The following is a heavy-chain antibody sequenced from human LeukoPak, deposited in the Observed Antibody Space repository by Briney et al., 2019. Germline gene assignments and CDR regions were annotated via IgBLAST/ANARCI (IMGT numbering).Heavy chain of an antibody. J-gene: IGHJ4*02. CDR2: ISSSSSTI. CDR3: ARETYYYDSSGYDFDY. D-gene: IGHD3-22*01. Sequence: GGSLRLSCAASGFTFSSYSMNWVRQAPGKGLEWVSYISSSSSTIYYADSVKGRFTISRDNAKNSLYLQMNSLRAEDTAVYYCARETYYYDSSGYDFDYWGQGTLVTVSS. CDR1: GFTFSSYS. V-gene: IGHV3-48*01.